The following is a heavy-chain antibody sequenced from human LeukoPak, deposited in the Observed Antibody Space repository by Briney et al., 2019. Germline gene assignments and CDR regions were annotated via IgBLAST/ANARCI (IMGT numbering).Heavy chain of an antibody. J-gene: IGHJ4*02. V-gene: IGHV4-61*08. Sequence: SETLPLTCTVSGGSISSGDYYWSWIRQPPGKGLEWIGYIYYSGSTNYNPSLKSRVTISVDTSKNQFSLKLSSVTAADTAVYYCARHRGYYYGSSGYDYWGQGTLVTVSS. CDR2: IYYSGST. CDR3: ARHRGYYYGSSGYDY. CDR1: GGSISSGDYY. D-gene: IGHD3-22*01.